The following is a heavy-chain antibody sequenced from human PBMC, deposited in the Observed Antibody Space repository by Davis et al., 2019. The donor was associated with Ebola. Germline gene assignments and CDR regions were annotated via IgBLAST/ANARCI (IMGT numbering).Heavy chain of an antibody. V-gene: IGHV1-69*13. CDR3: ARVLGYYDSSGYYFYYYYGMDV. J-gene: IGHJ6*02. CDR2: IIPIFGTA. Sequence: SVKVSCKASGGTFSSYAISWVRQAPGQGLEWMGGIIPIFGTANYAQKFQGRVTITADESTSTAYMELSSLRSEDTAVYYCARVLGYYDSSGYYFYYYYGMDVWGQGTTVTVSS. D-gene: IGHD3-22*01. CDR1: GGTFSSYA.